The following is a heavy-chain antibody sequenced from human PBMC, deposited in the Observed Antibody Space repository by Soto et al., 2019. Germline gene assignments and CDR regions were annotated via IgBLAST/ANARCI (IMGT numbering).Heavy chain of an antibody. D-gene: IGHD1-1*01. CDR1: GFTFTYAW. CDR3: TAEIASTSANCGFDH. CDR2: IRTRGEGGTT. J-gene: IGHJ4*02. V-gene: IGHV3-15*07. Sequence: EVQLVESGGGLVQPGGSLRLSCAASGFTFTYAWMIWVRQAPGKGLEWFGRIRTRGEGGTTDYAAPVKGRSSVSRDDSRITLYLQINSLQTEDTAIYYCTAEIASTSANCGFDHWGQGTLVTVSS.